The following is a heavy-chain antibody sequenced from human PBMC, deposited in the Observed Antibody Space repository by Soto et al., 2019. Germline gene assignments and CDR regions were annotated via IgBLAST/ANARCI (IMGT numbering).Heavy chain of an antibody. CDR3: AKHQNAGTIDY. CDR2: INHSGST. CDR1: GGSFSGYY. J-gene: IGHJ4*02. D-gene: IGHD1-1*01. Sequence: PSETLSLTCAVYGGSFSGYYWTWIRQPPGTGLEWIGEINHSGSTNYNPSLKSRVTISVDTSKNQFSLKLTSVTAADTAVYYCAKHQNAGTIDYWGQGILVTVS. V-gene: IGHV4-34*01.